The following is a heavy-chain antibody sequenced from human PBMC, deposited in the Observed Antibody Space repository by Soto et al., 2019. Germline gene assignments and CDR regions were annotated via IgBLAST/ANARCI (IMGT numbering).Heavy chain of an antibody. CDR3: ARQMYGSTAYFDY. CDR1: GGAISSNY. D-gene: IGHD4-17*01. V-gene: IGHV4-59*08. Sequence: PSETLSLTCTVSGGAISSNYWSWIRQPPGKGLEWIGYIYYGGSTHSNPSLKSRVIISLDTSKNQFSLKLSSVTAADTAVYYCARQMYGSTAYFDYWGQGALVNVCS. J-gene: IGHJ4*02. CDR2: IYYGGST.